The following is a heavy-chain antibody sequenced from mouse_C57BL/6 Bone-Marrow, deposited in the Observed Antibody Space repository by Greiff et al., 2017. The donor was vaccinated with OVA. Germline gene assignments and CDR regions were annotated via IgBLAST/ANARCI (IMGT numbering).Heavy chain of an antibody. J-gene: IGHJ4*01. Sequence: EVQRVESGPGLVKPSQSLSLSCSVTGYSITSGYYWNWIRQFPGNKLEWMGYISYDGSNNYNPSLKNPFSITRDTSSNPFFLKLKSVTTEDTAADYCARDRGGYDYDDAMDYWGKGTSGTVSS. CDR1: GYSITSGYY. CDR2: ISYDGSN. D-gene: IGHD2-4*01. V-gene: IGHV3-6*01. CDR3: ARDRGGYDYDDAMDY.